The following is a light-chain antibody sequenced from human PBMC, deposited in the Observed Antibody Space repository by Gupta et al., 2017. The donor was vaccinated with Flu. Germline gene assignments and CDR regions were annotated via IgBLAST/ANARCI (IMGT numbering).Light chain of an antibody. Sequence: SLGERATTNSKSSQSGVHSSNYKNYLDWYQQKPGQPPKLLLHWSSTRESGVPDRFSGRGSGTXFTLTIXSLQAEDVAVYYCQQYDSVPVIFGXGTKLEIK. CDR3: QQYDSVPVI. CDR2: WSS. V-gene: IGKV4-1*01. J-gene: IGKJ2*01. CDR1: QSGVHSSNYKNY.